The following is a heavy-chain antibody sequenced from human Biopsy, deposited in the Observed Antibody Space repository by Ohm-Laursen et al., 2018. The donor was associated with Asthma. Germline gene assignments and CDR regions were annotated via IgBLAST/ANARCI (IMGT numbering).Heavy chain of an antibody. D-gene: IGHD4-17*01. J-gene: IGHJ5*02. CDR1: GGSINNFY. Sequence: SGTLSLTWTVSGGSINNFYWSWIRQPPGKGLESIGHVYYSGSTNYNPSLKSRVSISLDTSKNQFSLSLTSVTAADTAVYYCVRTTYGHDGFDPWGQGTLVTVSS. CDR3: VRTTYGHDGFDP. CDR2: VYYSGST. V-gene: IGHV4-59*12.